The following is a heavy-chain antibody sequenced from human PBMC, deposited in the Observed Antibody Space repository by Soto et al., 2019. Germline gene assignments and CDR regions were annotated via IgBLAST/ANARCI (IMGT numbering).Heavy chain of an antibody. J-gene: IGHJ3*02. D-gene: IGHD6-13*01. CDR3: ARVDSSSWYDAFDI. V-gene: IGHV4-59*01. CDR1: GGSISSYY. Sequence: ETLSLTCTVSGGSISSYYWSWIRQPPGKGLEWIGYIYYSGSTNYNPSLKSRVTISVDTSKNQFSLKLSSVTAADTAVYYCARVDSSSWYDAFDIWGQGTMVPVSS. CDR2: IYYSGST.